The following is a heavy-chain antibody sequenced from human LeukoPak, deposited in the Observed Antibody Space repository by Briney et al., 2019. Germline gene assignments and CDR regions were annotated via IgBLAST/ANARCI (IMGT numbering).Heavy chain of an antibody. V-gene: IGHV3-74*01. J-gene: IGHJ4*02. CDR3: ARASGFFDY. CDR1: GFIFTDYW. CDR2: IRGDGRAT. D-gene: IGHD7-27*01. Sequence: GGSLRLSCAASGFIFTDYWMHWVRQAPGKELVWVARIRGDGRATTYADSVKGRFTISRDNAKNSLYLQMNSLRAEDTAVYYCARASGFFDYWGQGTLVTVSS.